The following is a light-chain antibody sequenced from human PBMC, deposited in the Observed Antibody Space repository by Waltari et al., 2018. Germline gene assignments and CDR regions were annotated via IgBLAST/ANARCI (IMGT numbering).Light chain of an antibody. J-gene: IGLJ1*01. CDR1: SSDVVGYNY. Sequence: QSPLTQPRSVSGSPGQSVTISCTGTSSDVVGYNYVSCYQQHPGKAPKLLVYDVTKRPSGVPDRFSGSKSGNTASLTISGLQAEDEADYYCCSYVGSFNYVFGTGTKVTVL. CDR2: DVT. CDR3: CSYVGSFNYV. V-gene: IGLV2-11*01.